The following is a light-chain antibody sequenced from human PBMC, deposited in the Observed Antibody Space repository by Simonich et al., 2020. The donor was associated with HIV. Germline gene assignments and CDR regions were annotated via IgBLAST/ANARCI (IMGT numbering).Light chain of an antibody. CDR2: GAS. CDR3: QQYFSTPYT. Sequence: DIGMTQSPDSLAVSLGERATINCKSSQSVLYSSNNKNYLVWYQQKPGQPPKLLIYGASTRESGVPDRFSGSGSGTDFTLTISSLQAEDVALYYCQQYFSTPYTFGQGTKLEIK. J-gene: IGKJ2*01. CDR1: QSVLYSSNNKNY. V-gene: IGKV4-1*01.